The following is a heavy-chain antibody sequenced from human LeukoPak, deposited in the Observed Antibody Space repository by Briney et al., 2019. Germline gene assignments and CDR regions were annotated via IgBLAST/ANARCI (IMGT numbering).Heavy chain of an antibody. D-gene: IGHD3-22*01. J-gene: IGHJ4*02. CDR1: GFTFSSYA. Sequence: GRSLRLSCAASGFTFSSYAMHWVRQAPGKGLEWVAVISYDGSNKYYADSVKGRFTISRDNSKNTLYLQMNSLRAEDTAVYYCAREAYYDSSGSDYWGQGTLVTVSS. CDR3: AREAYYDSSGSDY. CDR2: ISYDGSNK. V-gene: IGHV3-30-3*01.